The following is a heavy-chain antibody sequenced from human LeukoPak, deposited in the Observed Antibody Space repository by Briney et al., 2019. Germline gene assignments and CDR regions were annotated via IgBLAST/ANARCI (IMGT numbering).Heavy chain of an antibody. D-gene: IGHD2-15*01. V-gene: IGHV1-2*02. CDR1: GYTFTGYY. Sequence: ASVKVSCKASGYTFTGYYMHWVRQAPGQGLEWMGWINPNSGGTNYAQKFRGRVTITRNTSTSTVYMELSSLRSEDTAVYYCARVDGSPDYWGQGTLVTVSS. CDR2: INPNSGGT. CDR3: ARVDGSPDY. J-gene: IGHJ4*02.